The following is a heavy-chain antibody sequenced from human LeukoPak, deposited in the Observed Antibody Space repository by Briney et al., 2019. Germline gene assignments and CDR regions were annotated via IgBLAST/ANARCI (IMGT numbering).Heavy chain of an antibody. Sequence: GRSLRLSCAASGFTFSSYGMHWVRQAPGKGLEWVAVISYDGSNKYYADSVKGRFTISRDNSKNTLCLQMNSLRAEDTAVYYCAKGLIAARLTPFDYWGQGTLVTVSS. V-gene: IGHV3-30*18. CDR2: ISYDGSNK. D-gene: IGHD6-6*01. J-gene: IGHJ4*02. CDR1: GFTFSSYG. CDR3: AKGLIAARLTPFDY.